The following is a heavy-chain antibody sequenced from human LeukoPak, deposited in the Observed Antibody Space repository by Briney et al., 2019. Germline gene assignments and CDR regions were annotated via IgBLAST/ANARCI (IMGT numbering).Heavy chain of an antibody. J-gene: IGHJ5*02. Sequence: SETLSLTCAVYGGSFSGYYWSWIRQPPGKGLEWIGEINHSGSTNYNPSLKSRVTISVDTSKNQLSLKLSSVTAADTAVYYCARVPGGALNWFDPWGQGTLVTVSS. V-gene: IGHV4-34*01. CDR3: ARVPGGALNWFDP. D-gene: IGHD1-1*01. CDR2: INHSGST. CDR1: GGSFSGYY.